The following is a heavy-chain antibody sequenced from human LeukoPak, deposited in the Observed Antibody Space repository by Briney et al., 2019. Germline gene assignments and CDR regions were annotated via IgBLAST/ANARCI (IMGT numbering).Heavy chain of an antibody. CDR1: GGSFSGYY. D-gene: IGHD3-22*01. CDR2: INHSGST. Sequence: SETLSLTCAVYGGSFSGYYWSWIRQPPGKGLEWIGEINHSGSTNYNPSLKSRVTTSVDTSKNQFSLKLSSVTAADTAVYYCARQRRYYYDSSGYYTSGYYFDYWGQGTLVTVSS. CDR3: ARQRRYYYDSSGYYTSGYYFDY. J-gene: IGHJ4*02. V-gene: IGHV4-34*01.